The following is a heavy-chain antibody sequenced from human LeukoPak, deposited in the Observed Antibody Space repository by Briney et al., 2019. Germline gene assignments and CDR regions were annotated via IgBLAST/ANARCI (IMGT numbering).Heavy chain of an antibody. D-gene: IGHD3-16*02. CDR2: IKQDGSEK. J-gene: IGHJ4*02. V-gene: IGHV3-7*01. CDR3: ARAMTNYIWGSYRVTTFDY. Sequence: GGSLRLSCAASGFTFSSYWMTWVRQAPGKGLEWVANIKQDGSEKYFVDSVKGRFTISRDNAKNSLYLQMNSLRAEDTAVYYCARAMTNYIWGSYRVTTFDYWGQGTLVTVSS. CDR1: GFTFSSYW.